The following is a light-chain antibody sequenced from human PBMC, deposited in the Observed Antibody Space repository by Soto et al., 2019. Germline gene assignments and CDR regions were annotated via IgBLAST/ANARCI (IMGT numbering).Light chain of an antibody. CDR3: QQYVNALT. CDR2: DAS. Sequence: DIQMTQSPSSLSASAGDRVTITCQASRDINNHLNWYQQKAGRAPKLLINDASNLETGVPSRFSGSGSGTDFTLTISGLQPEDIATYYCQQYVNALTFGGGTKVEIK. CDR1: RDINNH. J-gene: IGKJ4*01. V-gene: IGKV1-33*01.